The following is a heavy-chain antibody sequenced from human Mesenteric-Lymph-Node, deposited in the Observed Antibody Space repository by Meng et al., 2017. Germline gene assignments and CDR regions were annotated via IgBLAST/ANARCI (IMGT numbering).Heavy chain of an antibody. V-gene: IGHV3-23*01. CDR3: AKDSGLLEWLLVARDYYYGMDV. Sequence: GESLKISCAVSGFIVSSNYMSWVRQAPGKGLEWVSAISGSGGSTYYADSVKGRFTISRDNSKNTLYLQMNSLRAEDTAVYYCAKDSGLLEWLLVARDYYYGMDVWGQGTTVTVSS. J-gene: IGHJ6*02. CDR1: GFIVSSNY. CDR2: ISGSGGST. D-gene: IGHD3-3*01.